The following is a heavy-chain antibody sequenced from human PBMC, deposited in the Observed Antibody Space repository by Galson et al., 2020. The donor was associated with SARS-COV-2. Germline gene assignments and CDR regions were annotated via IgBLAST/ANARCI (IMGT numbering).Heavy chain of an antibody. Sequence: GGSLRLSCAASGFTFSRYAMSWVRQAPGKGLEWVSAISGRGAMTHYADSVKGRFTISRDNSQNTLFLQMNSLRAEDTAIYYCAKDQGSDYGDQLNYWGQGILVTVSS. CDR1: GFTFSRYA. D-gene: IGHD4-17*01. CDR2: ISGRGAMT. V-gene: IGHV3-23*01. CDR3: AKDQGSDYGDQLNY. J-gene: IGHJ4*02.